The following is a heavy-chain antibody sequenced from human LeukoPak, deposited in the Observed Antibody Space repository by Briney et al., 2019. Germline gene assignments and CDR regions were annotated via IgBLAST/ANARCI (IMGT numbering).Heavy chain of an antibody. D-gene: IGHD2-2*02. CDR2: IYYSGST. CDR3: ARSIVVVPAAILPWYFDL. Sequence: SETLSLTCTVSGGSISSSSYYWGWIRQPPGKGLEWIGSIYYSGSTYYNPSLKSRVTISVDTSKNQFSLKLSSVTAADTAVYYCARSIVVVPAAILPWYFDLWGRGTLVTVSS. J-gene: IGHJ2*01. V-gene: IGHV4-39*07. CDR1: GGSISSSSYY.